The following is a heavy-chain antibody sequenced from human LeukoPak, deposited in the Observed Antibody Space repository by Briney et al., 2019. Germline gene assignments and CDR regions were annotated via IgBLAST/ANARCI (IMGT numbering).Heavy chain of an antibody. V-gene: IGHV3-23*01. D-gene: IGHD5-24*01. CDR2: ISGSGGST. Sequence: PGGSLRLSCAASGFMFRSYGMSWVRQAPGKGLEWVSAISGSGGSTYYADSVKGRFTISRDNSKNTLYLQMNSLRAEDTAVYYCATVRRDAYKQHFDYWGQGTLVTVSS. CDR1: GFMFRSYG. J-gene: IGHJ4*02. CDR3: ATVRRDAYKQHFDY.